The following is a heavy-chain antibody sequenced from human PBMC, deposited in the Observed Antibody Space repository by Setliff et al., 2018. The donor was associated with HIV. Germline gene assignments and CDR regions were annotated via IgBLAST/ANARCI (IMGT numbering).Heavy chain of an antibody. Sequence: SVKVSCKASGGTFNKFAISWVRQAPGQGLEWLGGIIPLFGRASYAQKFQGRVTITADESTNTAYMELSSLRSGDTAVYYCARETAPAHYYGSGSYRLHAFDVWGQGTMVTVSS. CDR2: IIPLFGRA. V-gene: IGHV1-69*13. CDR1: GGTFNKFA. J-gene: IGHJ3*01. D-gene: IGHD3-10*01. CDR3: ARETAPAHYYGSGSYRLHAFDV.